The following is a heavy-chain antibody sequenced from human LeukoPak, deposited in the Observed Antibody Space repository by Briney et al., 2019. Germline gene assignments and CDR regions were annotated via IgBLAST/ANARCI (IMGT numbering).Heavy chain of an antibody. CDR1: GFTVSSSY. D-gene: IGHD1-26*01. J-gene: IGHJ4*02. CDR3: ARGILGATPFDY. Sequence: GGSLGLSCAASGFTVSSSYMSWVRQAPGKGLEWVSVLYSGGSTYYGDSVKGRFTISRDNSKNTLYLQMNSLRVEDTAVYYCARGILGATPFDYWGQGTLVTVSS. V-gene: IGHV3-66*02. CDR2: LYSGGST.